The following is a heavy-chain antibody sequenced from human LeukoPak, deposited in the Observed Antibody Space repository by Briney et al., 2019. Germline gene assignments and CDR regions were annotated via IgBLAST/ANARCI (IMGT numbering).Heavy chain of an antibody. CDR2: IYHSGST. V-gene: IGHV4-4*02. CDR3: AKDPAEPGYSSSWYYFDY. CDR1: GGSISSNNW. D-gene: IGHD6-13*01. Sequence: SGTLSLTCAVSGGSISSNNWWSWVRQPPGKGLEWIGEIYHSGSTNYNPSLKSRVTISVDKSKNQFSLKLSSVTAEDTAVYYCAKDPAEPGYSSSWYYFDYWGQGTLVTVSS. J-gene: IGHJ4*02.